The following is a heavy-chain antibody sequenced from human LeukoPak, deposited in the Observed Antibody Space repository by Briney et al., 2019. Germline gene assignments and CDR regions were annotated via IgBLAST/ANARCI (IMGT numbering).Heavy chain of an antibody. CDR3: ARDIVVVPAAMGSRTYNWFDP. CDR2: IYYSRST. D-gene: IGHD2-2*01. V-gene: IGHV4-39*07. CDR1: GGSFSSNGFY. Sequence: SETLSLTCTVSGGSFSSNGFYWGWLGQPPGKELEWIGSIYYSRSTYYNPSLNSRVTISVDTSKNQFSLKLSSVTAADTAVYYCARDIVVVPAAMGSRTYNWFDPWGQGTLVTVSS. J-gene: IGHJ5*02.